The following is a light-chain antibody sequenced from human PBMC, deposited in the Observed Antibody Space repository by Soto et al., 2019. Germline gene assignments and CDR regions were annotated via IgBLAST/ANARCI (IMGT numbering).Light chain of an antibody. J-gene: IGLJ3*02. V-gene: IGLV2-14*01. CDR3: SSYATSKSWV. CDR2: EVI. Sequence: QSALTQPASVSGSPGQSITICCSGTNSDIGAYKYVSWYQQYPGKAPKLIIYEVINRPSGVSNRFSGSKSANSASLTISGLQAEDESHYYCSSYATSKSWVFGGGTKVTVL. CDR1: NSDIGAYKY.